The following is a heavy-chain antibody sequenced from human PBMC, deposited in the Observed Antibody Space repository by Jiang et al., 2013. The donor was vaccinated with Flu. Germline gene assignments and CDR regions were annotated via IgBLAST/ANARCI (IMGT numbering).Heavy chain of an antibody. CDR3: AHTTLRIFGAGFDP. D-gene: IGHD2-15*01. Sequence: PTQTLTLTCTFSGFSLSTSGVGVGWIRQPPGKALEWLALIYWNDDKRYSPSLKSRLTITKDTSKNQVVLTMTNMDPVDTATYYCAHTTLRIFGAGFDPWGQGTLVTVSS. J-gene: IGHJ5*02. CDR2: IYWNDDK. V-gene: IGHV2-5*01. CDR1: GFSLSTSGVG.